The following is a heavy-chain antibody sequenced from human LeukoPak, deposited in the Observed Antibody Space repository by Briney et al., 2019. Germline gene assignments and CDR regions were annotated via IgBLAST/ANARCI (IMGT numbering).Heavy chain of an antibody. CDR1: GFTFSSYA. CDR2: IYSGGST. D-gene: IGHD3-22*01. J-gene: IGHJ4*02. V-gene: IGHV3-66*01. Sequence: GGSLRLSCAASGFTFSSYAMSWVRQAPGKGLEWVSVIYSGGSTYYADSVKGRFTISRDNSKNTLYLQMNSLRAVDTAVYYCARSTYYYDSSGYLPSYYFDYWGQGTLVTVSS. CDR3: ARSTYYYDSSGYLPSYYFDY.